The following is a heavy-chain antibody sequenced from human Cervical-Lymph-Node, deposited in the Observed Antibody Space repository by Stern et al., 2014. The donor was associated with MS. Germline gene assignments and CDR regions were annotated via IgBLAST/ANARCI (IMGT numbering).Heavy chain of an antibody. CDR2: INPNGSVT. J-gene: IGHJ4*02. CDR3: TRAVGGVGRE. V-gene: IGHV1-46*01. D-gene: IGHD3-16*01. CDR1: GYTFTNYY. Sequence: VQLVESGPEVKKHGASVMVSCKTSGYTFTNYYIHWVRQAPGQGLEWMGIINPNGSVTASAQKFQGRLTMTRDTSTTTVYMRLITLTSEDTAMYYCTRAVGGVGREWGQGTLVFVSS.